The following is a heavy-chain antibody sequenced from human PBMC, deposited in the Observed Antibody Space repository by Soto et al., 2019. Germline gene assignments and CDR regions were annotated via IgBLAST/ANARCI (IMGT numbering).Heavy chain of an antibody. CDR2: INPSGGST. J-gene: IGHJ4*02. CDR3: ATAHLWFGELLFYFDY. Sequence: RASVKVSCKASGYTFTSYYMHWVRQAPGQGLEWMGIINPSGGSTSYAQKFQGRVTMTRDTSTSTVYMELSSLRSEDTAVYYCATAHLWFGELLFYFDYWGQGTLVTVSS. D-gene: IGHD3-10*01. V-gene: IGHV1-46*01. CDR1: GYTFTSYY.